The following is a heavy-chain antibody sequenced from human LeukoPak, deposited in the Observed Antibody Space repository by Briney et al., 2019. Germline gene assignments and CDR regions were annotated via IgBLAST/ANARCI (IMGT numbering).Heavy chain of an antibody. J-gene: IGHJ4*02. D-gene: IGHD6-19*01. V-gene: IGHV3-23*01. CDR1: GFTFGIYG. CDR3: AKGLAVAVDYFDY. Sequence: GGSLRLSCAASGFTFGIYGMHWVRQAPGKGLEWVSAISGSGGSTYYADSVKGRFTISRDNSKNTLYLQMNSLRAEDTAVYYCAKGLAVAVDYFDYWGQGTLVTVSS. CDR2: ISGSGGST.